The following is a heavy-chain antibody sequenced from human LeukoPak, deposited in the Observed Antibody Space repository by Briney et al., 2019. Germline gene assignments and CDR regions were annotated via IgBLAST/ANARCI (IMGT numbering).Heavy chain of an antibody. CDR1: GYSISSGYY. CDR2: IYHSEST. D-gene: IGHD6-13*01. Sequence: PSETLFLTCAVSGYSISSGYYWGWIRQPPGKGLEWIGSIYHSESTYYNPSLKSRVTISVDTSKNQFSLKLSSVTAADTAVYYCARYKQQLVGRTHFDYWGQGTLVTVSS. CDR3: ARYKQQLVGRTHFDY. J-gene: IGHJ4*02. V-gene: IGHV4-38-2*01.